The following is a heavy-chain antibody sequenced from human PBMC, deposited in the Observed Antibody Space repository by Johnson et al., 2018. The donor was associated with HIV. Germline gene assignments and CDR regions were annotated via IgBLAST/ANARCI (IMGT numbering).Heavy chain of an antibody. D-gene: IGHD3-22*01. J-gene: IGHJ3*01. CDR1: GFTVSSNY. CDR3: ARDYYDSGDQWAHVAFDV. Sequence: EVQLVESGGGLVQPGGSLRLSCAASGFTVSSNYMSWVRQAPGKGLEWVSVIYSGGSTYDADSVKGRFTISRDNSKNTLYLKMKSLRAEDTAVYYCARDYYDSGDQWAHVAFDVWGQGTMVTVSS. CDR2: IYSGGST. V-gene: IGHV3-66*01.